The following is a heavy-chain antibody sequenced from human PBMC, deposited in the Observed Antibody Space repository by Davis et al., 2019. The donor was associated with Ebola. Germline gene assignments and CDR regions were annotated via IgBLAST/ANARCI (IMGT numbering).Heavy chain of an antibody. CDR3: ARGGRYFDWLPSGARENYGMDV. Sequence: HTGGSLRLSCTASGFTFSIYWVHWVRQVPGQGLVWVSRINSDGSSANYADSVKGRFTVSRDNAKDTLYLEMNSLRVEDTAVYYCARGGRYFDWLPSGARENYGMDVWGQGTTVTVSS. D-gene: IGHD3-9*01. CDR2: INSDGSSA. CDR1: GFTFSIYW. V-gene: IGHV3-74*01. J-gene: IGHJ6*02.